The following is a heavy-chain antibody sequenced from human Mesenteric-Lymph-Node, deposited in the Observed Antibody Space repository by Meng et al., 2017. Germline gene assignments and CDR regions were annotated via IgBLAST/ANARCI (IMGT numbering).Heavy chain of an antibody. D-gene: IGHD3-9*01. V-gene: IGHV3-23*01. CDR2: ISGSGGST. CDR3: AKDHVLRYFDWLQEYYYYYGMDV. Sequence: GESLKISCAASGFTFSSYAMSWVRQAPGKGLEWVSAISGSGGSTYYADSVKGRFTISRDNSKNTLYLQMNSLRAEDTAVYYCAKDHVLRYFDWLQEYYYYYGMDVWGQGTTVTVSS. CDR1: GFTFSSYA. J-gene: IGHJ6*02.